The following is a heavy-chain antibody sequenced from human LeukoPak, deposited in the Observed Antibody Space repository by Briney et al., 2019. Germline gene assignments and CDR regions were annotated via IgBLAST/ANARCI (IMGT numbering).Heavy chain of an antibody. CDR2: ISAYNGNT. CDR3: ARDGEITIFGVVPVYAFDI. J-gene: IGHJ3*02. V-gene: IGHV1-18*01. CDR1: GYTFTSYG. D-gene: IGHD3-3*01. Sequence: ASVKVSCKASGYTFTSYGISWVRQAPGQGLEWMGWISAYNGNTNYAQKLQGRVTMATDTSTSTAYMELRSLRSDDTAVYYCARDGEITIFGVVPVYAFDIWGQGTMVTVSS.